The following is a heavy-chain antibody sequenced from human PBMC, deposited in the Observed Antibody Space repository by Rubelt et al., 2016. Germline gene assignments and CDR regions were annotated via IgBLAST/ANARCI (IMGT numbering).Heavy chain of an antibody. D-gene: IGHD6-19*01. Sequence: EVQLVESGGGLIQPGGSLRLSCAASGFTFTTHGMSWVRQAPGKGLEWVSTISGGGGSAYSADSVRGRFTISRDNSKNALYLRMNSRRVDDTAVYYCARTSGYDSGWNDAGGQGTLVTVSS. CDR2: ISGGGGSA. CDR3: ARTSGYDSGWNDA. V-gene: IGHV3-23*04. J-gene: IGHJ5*02. CDR1: GFTFTTHG.